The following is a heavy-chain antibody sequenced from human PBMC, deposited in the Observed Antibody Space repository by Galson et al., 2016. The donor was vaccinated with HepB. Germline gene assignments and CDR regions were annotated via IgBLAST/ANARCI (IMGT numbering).Heavy chain of an antibody. V-gene: IGHV3-21*01. D-gene: IGHD7-27*01. CDR3: ARDSGENSFDY. CDR1: GFIFNNYG. Sequence: SLRLSCAASGFIFNNYGIHWVRQAPGKGLEWVSSISSSNTFIHYSDSLRGRFTVSRANAKTSLYLQMDSLTADDTAVYYCARDSGENSFDYWGQGTLVTVSS. J-gene: IGHJ4*02. CDR2: ISSSNTFI.